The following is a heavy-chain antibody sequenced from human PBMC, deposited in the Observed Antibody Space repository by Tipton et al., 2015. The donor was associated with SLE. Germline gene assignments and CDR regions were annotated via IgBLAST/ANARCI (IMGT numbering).Heavy chain of an antibody. CDR1: GGSISSNY. Sequence: TLSLTCTVFGGSISSNYWSWILQPPGKGLEWIGEINHSGSTNYNPSLKSRVTISVDTSKNQFSLKLSSVTAADTAVYYCARFDVLLWFRGFDYWGQGTLVTVSS. D-gene: IGHD3-10*01. V-gene: IGHV4-34*01. J-gene: IGHJ4*02. CDR3: ARFDVLLWFRGFDY. CDR2: INHSGST.